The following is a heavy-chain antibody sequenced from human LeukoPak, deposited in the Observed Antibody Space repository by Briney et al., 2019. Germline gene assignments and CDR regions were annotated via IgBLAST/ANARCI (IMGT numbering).Heavy chain of an antibody. CDR2: IYTSGST. CDR3: ATATNDYGDYQMNY. CDR1: GGSISSYY. D-gene: IGHD4-17*01. J-gene: IGHJ4*02. Sequence: SETLSLTCTVSGGSISSYYWSWIRQPAGKGLEWIGRIYTSGSTNYNPSLKSRVTMSVDTSKNQFSLKLSSVTAADTAVYYCATATNDYGDYQMNYWGQGTLVTVSS. V-gene: IGHV4-4*07.